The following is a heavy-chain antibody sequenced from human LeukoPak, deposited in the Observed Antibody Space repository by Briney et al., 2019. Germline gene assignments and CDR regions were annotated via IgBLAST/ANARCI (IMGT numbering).Heavy chain of an antibody. CDR3: ARHRDSSSWSYYFDY. CDR2: ISYDGSNK. J-gene: IGHJ4*02. V-gene: IGHV3-30*04. CDR1: GFTFSSYA. D-gene: IGHD6-13*01. Sequence: PGGSLRLSCAASGFTFSSYAMHWVRQAPGKGLEWVAVISYDGSNKYYADSVKGRFTISRDHSKNTLYLQMNSLRAEDTAVYYCARHRDSSSWSYYFDYWGQGTLVTVSS.